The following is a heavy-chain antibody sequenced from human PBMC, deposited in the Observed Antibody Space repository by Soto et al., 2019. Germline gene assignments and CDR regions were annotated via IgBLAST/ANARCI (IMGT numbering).Heavy chain of an antibody. CDR3: ARSEYYDFWSGYYFPEYYYMDV. D-gene: IGHD3-3*01. CDR1: GDAFTSYG. V-gene: IGHV1-18*01. Sequence: ASVKVSWKASGDAFTSYGRSWVRQAPGQGLEWMGWISAYNGNTNYAQKLQGRVTMTTDTSTSTAYMELRSLRSDDTAVYYCARSEYYDFWSGYYFPEYYYMDVWGKGTTVTVSS. J-gene: IGHJ6*03. CDR2: ISAYNGNT.